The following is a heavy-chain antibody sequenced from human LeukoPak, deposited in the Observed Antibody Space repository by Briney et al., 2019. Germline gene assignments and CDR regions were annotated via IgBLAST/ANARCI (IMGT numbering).Heavy chain of an antibody. V-gene: IGHV4-34*01. CDR3: ARAKPYIVVGGRPHAFDI. D-gene: IGHD2-15*01. J-gene: IGHJ3*02. CDR2: INHSGST. CDR1: GGSFSGYY. Sequence: PSETLSLTCAVYGGSFSGYYWSWIRQPPGKGPEWIGEINHSGSTNYNPSLKSRATISVDTSKNQFSLKLSSVTAADTAVYYCARAKPYIVVGGRPHAFDIWGQGTMVTVSS.